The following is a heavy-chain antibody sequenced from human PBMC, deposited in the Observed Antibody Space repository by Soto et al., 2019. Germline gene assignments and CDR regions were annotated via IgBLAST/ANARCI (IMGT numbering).Heavy chain of an antibody. Sequence: QVQLVQSGAEVKKPGSSVKVSCKASGGTFSSYTISWVRQAPGQGLEWMGRIIPILGIANYAQKFQGRVTITADKSTSTADMELSSLRSEDTAVYYCAGGFLTGGWFDPWGQGTLVTVSS. V-gene: IGHV1-69*02. CDR1: GGTFSSYT. D-gene: IGHD1-26*01. J-gene: IGHJ5*02. CDR2: IIPILGIA. CDR3: AGGFLTGGWFDP.